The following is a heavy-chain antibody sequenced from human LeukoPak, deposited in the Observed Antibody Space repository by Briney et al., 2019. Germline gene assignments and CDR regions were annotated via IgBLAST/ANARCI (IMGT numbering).Heavy chain of an antibody. J-gene: IGHJ6*03. D-gene: IGHD2-15*01. CDR3: ARIVVHYYYYYYMDV. V-gene: IGHV4-39*07. CDR1: GGSISSSSYY. Sequence: SETLSLTCTVSGGSISSSSYYWSWIRQPPGKGLEWIGEINHSGSTNYNPSLKSRVTISVDTSKNQFSLKLSSVTAADTAVYYCARIVVHYYYYYYMDVWGKGTTVTVSS. CDR2: INHSGST.